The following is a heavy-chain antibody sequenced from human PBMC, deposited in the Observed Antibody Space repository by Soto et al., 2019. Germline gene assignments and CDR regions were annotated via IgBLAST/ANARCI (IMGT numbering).Heavy chain of an antibody. D-gene: IGHD3-22*01. CDR2: ISGSGSYI. J-gene: IGHJ4*02. V-gene: IGHV3-21*01. CDR1: GFTFSSYA. Sequence: EVQLLESGGGLVQPGGSLRLSCAASGFTFSSYAMSWVRQAPGKGLEWVSAISGSGSYIYYADSVKGRFTISRDNAKNSLYLQMNSLRAEDTAVYYCARDQRGPDSSGYLRDWGQGTLVTVSS. CDR3: ARDQRGPDSSGYLRD.